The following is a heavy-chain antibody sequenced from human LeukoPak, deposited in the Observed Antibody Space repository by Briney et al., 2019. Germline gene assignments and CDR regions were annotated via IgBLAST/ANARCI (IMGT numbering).Heavy chain of an antibody. D-gene: IGHD2-2*01. CDR3: AKDLRASIVVVPAAMRGDDY. CDR1: GFTFSSSA. CDR2: ISGSGGST. V-gene: IGHV3-23*01. Sequence: GGSLRVSCAASGFTFSSSAMSGVRQGPGKGLEWGSAISGSGGSTYYADAVKGRFTISRDNSKNTLYLQMNSLRAEDTAVYYCAKDLRASIVVVPAAMRGDDYWGQGTLVTVSS. J-gene: IGHJ4*02.